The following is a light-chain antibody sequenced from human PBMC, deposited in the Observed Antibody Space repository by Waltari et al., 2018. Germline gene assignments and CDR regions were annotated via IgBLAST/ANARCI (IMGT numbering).Light chain of an antibody. V-gene: IGKV3-20*01. CDR2: GAS. J-gene: IGKJ1*01. CDR1: QSVSRT. Sequence: EIVLTQSPGTLSLSPGERATLSCRASQSVSRTLAWYQQKPGQAPRLLIYGASTRATGIPARFSGGGSGTDFSLTISRLEPEDFALYYCQHYVRLPATFGQGTKVEIK. CDR3: QHYVRLPAT.